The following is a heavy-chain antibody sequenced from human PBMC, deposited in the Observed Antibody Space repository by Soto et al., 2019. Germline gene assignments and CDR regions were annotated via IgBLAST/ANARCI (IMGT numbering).Heavy chain of an antibody. CDR2: IYYSGST. V-gene: IGHV4-59*08. CDR3: ARHEAGFGRLDY. Sequence: SETLYLTCTVSGGSISSYYWSWIRQPPGKGLEWIGYIYYSGSTNYNPSLKSRVTISVDTTKNQFSLNLSSVTAADTAVYYCARHEAGFGRLDYWGKGTLVTVSS. CDR1: GGSISSYY. J-gene: IGHJ4*02. D-gene: IGHD3-10*01.